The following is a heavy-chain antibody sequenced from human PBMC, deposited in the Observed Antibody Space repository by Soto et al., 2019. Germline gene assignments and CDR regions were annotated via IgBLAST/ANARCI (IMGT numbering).Heavy chain of an antibody. V-gene: IGHV1-18*01. Sequence: ASVKVSCKASGYSFTSYGISWVRQAPGQGLEWMGWITAFNGDTNYAQRFQDRVTMTTDTSTSTAYMELRSLRSDDTAVYYCARDLSWPSDYKELVDKWFVPWGQGTLVTVSS. CDR2: ITAFNGDT. J-gene: IGHJ5*02. CDR3: ARDLSWPSDYKELVDKWFVP. D-gene: IGHD4-4*01. CDR1: GYSFTSYG.